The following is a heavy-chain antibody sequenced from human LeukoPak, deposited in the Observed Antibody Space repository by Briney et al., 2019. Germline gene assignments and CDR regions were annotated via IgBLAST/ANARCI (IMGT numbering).Heavy chain of an antibody. CDR3: ARVGLRFLEWPPSAFDI. CDR2: IIPIFGTA. Sequence: SVKVSCKASGYTFTSYYMHWVRQAPGQGLEWMGGIIPIFGTANYAQKFQGRVTITTDESTSTAYMELSSLRSEDTAVYYCARVGLRFLEWPPSAFDIWGQGTMVTVSS. D-gene: IGHD3-3*01. CDR1: GYTFTSYY. V-gene: IGHV1-69*05. J-gene: IGHJ3*02.